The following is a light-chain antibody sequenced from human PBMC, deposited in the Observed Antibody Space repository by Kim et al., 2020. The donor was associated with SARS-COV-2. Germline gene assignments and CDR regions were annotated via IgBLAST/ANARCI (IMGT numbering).Light chain of an antibody. CDR2: KDN. Sequence: QTHSTTRTGYRLGNEDEYWYRQQPGPAPALVIYKDNESPSGIPDRFSGSSSSTADTVTLTSTGAKAEDEDDYYCQACDSSAVVFGGGTQLTVL. CDR1: RLGNED. J-gene: IGLJ2*01. CDR3: QACDSSAVV. V-gene: IGLV3-1*01.